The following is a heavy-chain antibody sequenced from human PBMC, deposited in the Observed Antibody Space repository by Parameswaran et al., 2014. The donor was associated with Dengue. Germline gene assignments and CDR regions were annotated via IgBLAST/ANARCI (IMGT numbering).Heavy chain of an antibody. J-gene: IGHJ4*02. V-gene: IGHV3-11*01. CDR3: VREEITEPYFHY. CDR2: ISISGSTI. Sequence: RWIRQPPGKGLEWISYISISGSTIYYADSVKGRFTISRDNAKNSLYLQMNSLRADDTAVYYCVREEITEPYFHYWGQGALVTVSS. D-gene: IGHD3-16*01.